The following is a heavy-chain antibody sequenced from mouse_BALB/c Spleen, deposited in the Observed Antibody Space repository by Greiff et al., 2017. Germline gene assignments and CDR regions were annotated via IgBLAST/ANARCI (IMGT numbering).Heavy chain of an antibody. CDR2: ISSGSSTI. CDR3: AREDYFDY. Sequence: DVMLVESGGGLVQPGGSRKLSCAASGFTFSSFGMHWVRQAPEKGLEWVAYISSGSSTIYYADTVKGRFTISRDNPKNTLFLQMTSLRSEDTDMYYCAREDYFDYWGQGTTRTVSS. V-gene: IGHV5-17*02. J-gene: IGHJ2*01. CDR1: GFTFSSFG.